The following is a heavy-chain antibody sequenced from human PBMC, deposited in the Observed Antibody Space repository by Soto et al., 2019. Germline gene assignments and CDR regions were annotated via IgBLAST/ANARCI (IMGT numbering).Heavy chain of an antibody. D-gene: IGHD2-8*01. Sequence: SETLSLTCAVYGGSLGGANWCWVGIPQGMGLEWIGSIYYSGSTYYTPSLKSRVTISVDTSKNQFSLKLSSVTAADTAVYYCARHKDCTTGVCYPYFDYRGQGTLGPVSS. CDR3: ARHKDCTTGVCYPYFDY. CDR1: GGSLGGAN. V-gene: IGHV4-39*01. CDR2: IYYSGST. J-gene: IGHJ4*02.